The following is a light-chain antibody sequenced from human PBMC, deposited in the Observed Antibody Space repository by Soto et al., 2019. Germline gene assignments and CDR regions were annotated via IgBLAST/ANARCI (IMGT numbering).Light chain of an antibody. Sequence: QPVLTQSPSASASLGASVKLTCTLRSGHSSYAIAWHQQQPEKGPRYLMKLNSDGSHSKGDGIPDRFSGSSSGAERYLTISSRQSEDEADYYCQTWGTGIKVFGGGTKLTVL. J-gene: IGLJ2*01. V-gene: IGLV4-69*01. CDR2: LNSDGSH. CDR1: SGHSSYA. CDR3: QTWGTGIKV.